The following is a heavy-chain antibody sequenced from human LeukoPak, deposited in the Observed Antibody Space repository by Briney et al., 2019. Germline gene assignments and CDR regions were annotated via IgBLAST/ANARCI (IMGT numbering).Heavy chain of an antibody. J-gene: IGHJ4*02. CDR1: GCTFTEYY. V-gene: IGHV1-2*02. D-gene: IGHD2-15*01. Sequence: ASVRVSCKPSGCTFTEYYILGVGQAPGQELEWMGWINPNSGGTNSAQKLQGRVTMTRDTSISTAYMELSRLQSDDTAVYYCGWSPNTFYLDYWGQGTLVTVSS. CDR3: GWSPNTFYLDY. CDR2: INPNSGGT.